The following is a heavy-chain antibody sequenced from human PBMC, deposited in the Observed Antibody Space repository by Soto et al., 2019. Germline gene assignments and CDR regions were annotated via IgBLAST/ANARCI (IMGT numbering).Heavy chain of an antibody. V-gene: IGHV4-39*01. Sequence: QLQLQESGPGLVKPSETLSLTCAVSGGSISSSNYYWGWIRQPPGKGLEWIGSIYYSGSPYYNPSLKSRVTISVDTSKNQFSLKLSSVTAADTAVYYCARRTQYYFDYWGQGTLVTVSS. CDR2: IYYSGSP. CDR3: ARRTQYYFDY. CDR1: GGSISSSNYY. J-gene: IGHJ4*02.